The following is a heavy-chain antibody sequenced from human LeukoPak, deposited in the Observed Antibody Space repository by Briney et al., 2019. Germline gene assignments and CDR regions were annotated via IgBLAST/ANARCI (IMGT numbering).Heavy chain of an antibody. CDR1: GYTFTGYY. Sequence: GASVKVSCKASGYTFTGYYMHWVRQAPGQGLEWMGRIIPILGIANYAQKFQGRVTITAGKSTSTAYMELSSLRSEDTAVYYCARNAWYYGSGSYYVLDYWGQGTLVTVSS. D-gene: IGHD3-10*01. J-gene: IGHJ4*02. V-gene: IGHV1-69*02. CDR2: IIPILGIA. CDR3: ARNAWYYGSGSYYVLDY.